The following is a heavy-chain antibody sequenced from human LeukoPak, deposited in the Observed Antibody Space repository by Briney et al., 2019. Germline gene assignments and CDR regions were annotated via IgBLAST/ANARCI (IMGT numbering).Heavy chain of an antibody. CDR2: ISDDGSSK. V-gene: IGHV3-30*09. CDR3: ARIGGWFGNDY. J-gene: IGHJ4*02. CDR1: GFTFSNYA. Sequence: GGSLRLSCAASGFTFSNYAMHWVRQAPGKGLAWVAAISDDGSSKFYSDSVKGRFAISRDNPKNTLYLQMNSLRAEDTALYYCARIGGWFGNDYWGQGTLVTVSS. D-gene: IGHD3-10*01.